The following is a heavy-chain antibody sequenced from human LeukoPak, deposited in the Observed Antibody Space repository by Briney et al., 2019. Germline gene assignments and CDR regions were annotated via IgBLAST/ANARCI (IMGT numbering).Heavy chain of an antibody. CDR2: ISSSGSTM. J-gene: IGHJ3*01. CDR1: GFTFSSYE. CDR3: AREGYSEILGAFDL. V-gene: IGHV3-48*03. D-gene: IGHD1-26*01. Sequence: GGSLRLSCAASGFTFSSYEMNWVRQAPGKGLEWVSYISSSGSTMYYADSVKGRFTISRDNARNSLYLQMNSLRAEDTAVYYCAREGYSEILGAFDLWGQGTMVTVSS.